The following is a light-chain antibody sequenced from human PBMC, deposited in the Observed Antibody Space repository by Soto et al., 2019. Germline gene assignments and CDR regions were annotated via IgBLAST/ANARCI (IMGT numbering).Light chain of an antibody. CDR1: ESVSTN. CDR2: GAS. V-gene: IGKV3-15*01. Sequence: IEMTQSPATLSLAPGERVTLSCKASESVSTNLAWYKQKAGQAPRLLSYGASTRATGIPARVSGSGSGTEFSLTISSLKSEDFEVYYCQQYHSWPPTFGQGTKVDI. CDR3: QQYHSWPPT. J-gene: IGKJ1*01.